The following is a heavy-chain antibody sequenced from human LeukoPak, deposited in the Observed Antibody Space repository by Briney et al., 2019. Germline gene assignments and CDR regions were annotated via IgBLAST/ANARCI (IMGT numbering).Heavy chain of an antibody. CDR3: ARGAVGAPNPAPGDY. V-gene: IGHV3-23*01. CDR2: ISGSGGST. D-gene: IGHD1-26*01. J-gene: IGHJ4*02. Sequence: GGSLRLSCAASGFTFSSYAMSWVRQAPGKGLEWVSAISGSGGSTYYADSVKGRFTISRDNAKNSLYLQMNSLRAEDTAVYYCARGAVGAPNPAPGDYWGQGTLVTVSS. CDR1: GFTFSSYA.